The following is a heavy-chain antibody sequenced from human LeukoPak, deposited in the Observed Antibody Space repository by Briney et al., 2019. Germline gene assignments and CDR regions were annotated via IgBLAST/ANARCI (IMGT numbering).Heavy chain of an antibody. CDR3: AKGVNGYEYFDY. Sequence: GGSLRLSCAASGFTFSSYGMHWVRQAPGKGLEWVAVISYDGSNKYYADSVKGRFTISRDNSKNTLYLQMNSLRAEDTAVYYCAKGVNGYEYFDYWGQGTLVTVSS. CDR1: GFTFSSYG. V-gene: IGHV3-30*18. D-gene: IGHD5-12*01. CDR2: ISYDGSNK. J-gene: IGHJ4*02.